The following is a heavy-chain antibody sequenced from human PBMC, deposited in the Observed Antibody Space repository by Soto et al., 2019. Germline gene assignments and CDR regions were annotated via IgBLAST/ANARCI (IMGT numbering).Heavy chain of an antibody. J-gene: IGHJ5*02. D-gene: IGHD3-16*01. V-gene: IGHV4-61*01. CDR1: GGSVSSGIYY. Sequence: SETLSLTCTVSGGSVSSGIYYWSWIRQPPGKGLEWIGYIYYSGSTNYNPSLKSRVTISVDTSKNQFSLKLSSVTAADTAVYYCARRFDWFDPWGQGTLVTVSS. CDR2: IYYSGST. CDR3: ARRFDWFDP.